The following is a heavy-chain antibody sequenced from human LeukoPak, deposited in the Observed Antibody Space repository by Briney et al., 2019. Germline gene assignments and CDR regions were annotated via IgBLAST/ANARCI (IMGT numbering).Heavy chain of an antibody. Sequence: GGSLRLSCAASGFTFSTYTMNWVRQAPGKGLEWVSSITSSSSYIYYADSVKGRFTISRDNAKNSLYLQMNSLGPEDTAVYYCARDPYSGNYGNYYYYYMDVWGKGTTVTISS. CDR1: GFTFSTYT. V-gene: IGHV3-21*01. CDR2: ITSSSSYI. CDR3: ARDPYSGNYGNYYYYYMDV. D-gene: IGHD1-26*01. J-gene: IGHJ6*03.